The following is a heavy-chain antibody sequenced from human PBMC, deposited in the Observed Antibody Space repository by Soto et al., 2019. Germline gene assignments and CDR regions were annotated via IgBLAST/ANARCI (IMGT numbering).Heavy chain of an antibody. V-gene: IGHV4-34*01. CDR2: IYYSVST. CDR3: ARHYGRAFDI. D-gene: IGHD4-17*01. Sequence: QVQLQEWGAGLLKPSETLSLTCSVYGGSVSGYFWSWIRQPPGRGLEWLGQIYYSVSTSYKPSLKSRLSISVDTSKSQMSLKMTSVTAADTAVYYCARHYGRAFDIWGQGTMVTASS. CDR1: GGSVSGYF. J-gene: IGHJ3*02.